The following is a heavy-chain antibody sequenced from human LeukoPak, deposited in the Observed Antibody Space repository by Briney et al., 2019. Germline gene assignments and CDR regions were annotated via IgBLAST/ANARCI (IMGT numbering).Heavy chain of an antibody. CDR3: TTDHCGGDCYSDYYYYMDV. J-gene: IGHJ6*03. Sequence: QPGGSLRLSCAASGFTFSSYEMNWVRQAPGKGLEWVSYISSSGSTIYYADSVKGRFTISRDNAKNSLYLQMDSLRAEDTAVYYCTTDHCGGDCYSDYYYYMDVWGKGTTVTVSS. CDR2: ISSSGSTI. CDR1: GFTFSSYE. D-gene: IGHD2-21*02. V-gene: IGHV3-48*03.